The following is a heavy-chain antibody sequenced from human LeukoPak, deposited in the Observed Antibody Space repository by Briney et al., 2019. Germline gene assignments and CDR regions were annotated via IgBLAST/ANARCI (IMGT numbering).Heavy chain of an antibody. V-gene: IGHV4-59*01. CDR3: ARDVGATTSYFDY. CDR2: VYYSGST. CDR1: GASTSSGY. J-gene: IGHJ4*02. Sequence: SETLSLTCTVSGASTSSGYWSWIRQPPGKGLEWIAHVYYSGSTNYNPSLKRRVTISLDTSKNQFSLKLSSVTAADTAVYYCARDVGATTSYFDYWGQGTLVTVSS. D-gene: IGHD1-26*01.